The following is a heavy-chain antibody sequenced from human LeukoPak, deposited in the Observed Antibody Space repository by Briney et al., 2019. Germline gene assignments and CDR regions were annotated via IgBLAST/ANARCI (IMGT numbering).Heavy chain of an antibody. D-gene: IGHD5-12*01. CDR1: GGSFSGYY. Sequence: SETLSLTCAVYGGSFSGYYWSWIRQPPGKGLEWIGEINHSGSTNYNPSLKSRVTISVDTSKNQFSLKLSSVTAADTAVHYCARDRGDGYDYFWDYWGQGTLVTVSS. CDR2: INHSGST. CDR3: ARDRGDGYDYFWDY. J-gene: IGHJ4*02. V-gene: IGHV4-34*01.